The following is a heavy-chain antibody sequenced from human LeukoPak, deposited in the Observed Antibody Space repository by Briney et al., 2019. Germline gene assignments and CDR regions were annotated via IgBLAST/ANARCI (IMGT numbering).Heavy chain of an antibody. CDR3: ARRGYYYDSSHYYYFDY. D-gene: IGHD3-22*01. J-gene: IGHJ4*02. V-gene: IGHV4-59*01. CDR2: VYYNGIT. CDR1: GVSINTYF. Sequence: SETLSLTCTVSGVSINTYFWSWIRQPPGKGLEWIGYVYYNGITNYNPSLKSRVSISLDTSKNQFSLRLNSVTAAETAVYYCARRGYYYDSSHYYYFDYWGQGTLVTVSS.